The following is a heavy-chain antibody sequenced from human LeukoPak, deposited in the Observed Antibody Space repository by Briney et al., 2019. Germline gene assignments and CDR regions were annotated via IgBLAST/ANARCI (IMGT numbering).Heavy chain of an antibody. V-gene: IGHV3-30*04. CDR3: AREIDTGLPYSDS. CDR1: GFTFSSYA. Sequence: GGSLRLSCAASGFTFSSYAMHWVRQALGKGLEWVAVISYDGSNKYYADSVKGRFTISRDNSKNIVYLDMNNLRVEDTAVYYCAREIDTGLPYSDSWGQGTLVTVSS. CDR2: ISYDGSNK. D-gene: IGHD5-18*01. J-gene: IGHJ4*02.